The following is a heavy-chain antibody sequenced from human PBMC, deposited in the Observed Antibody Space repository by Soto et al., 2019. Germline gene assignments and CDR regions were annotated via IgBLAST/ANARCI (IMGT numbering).Heavy chain of an antibody. J-gene: IGHJ6*02. Sequence: PSGTPFLPCTFSCGSINRGGYYWSWIRQHPGKGLEWIGYIYYSGSTYYNPSLKSRVTISVDTSKNQFSLKLSSVTAADTAVYYCARLAVAGTSDYYYYGMDVWGQGITVTVSS. CDR3: ARLAVAGTSDYYYYGMDV. CDR2: IYYSGST. CDR1: CGSINRGGYY. V-gene: IGHV4-31*03. D-gene: IGHD6-19*01.